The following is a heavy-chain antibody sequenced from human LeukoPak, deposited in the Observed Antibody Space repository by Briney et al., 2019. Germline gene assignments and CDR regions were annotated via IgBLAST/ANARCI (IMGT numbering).Heavy chain of an antibody. CDR1: GFIFSTYS. Sequence: PGGSLRLSCAASGFIFSTYSMNWVRQAPGKGLEWVSFISSSSSTIYYADSVKGRFIISRDNAKSSLHLQMNSLRAEDTAVYYCARDLRPARYFDYWGQGTLVTVSS. D-gene: IGHD6-6*01. CDR2: ISSSSSTI. V-gene: IGHV3-48*01. CDR3: ARDLRPARYFDY. J-gene: IGHJ4*02.